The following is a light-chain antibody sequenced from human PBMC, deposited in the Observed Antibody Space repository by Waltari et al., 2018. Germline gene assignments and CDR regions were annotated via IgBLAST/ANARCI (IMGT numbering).Light chain of an antibody. J-gene: IGLJ1*01. CDR2: GKN. CDR3: NSRDSNGNPFV. Sequence: SSELTQDPAVSVALGQTVRITCQGDILRYYYANWYRQKPGQAPLLVMYGKNNRPSGIPDRFSGSYSGDTASLTITGAQAEDEADYYCNSRDSNGNPFVFGPATKVTVL. CDR1: ILRYYY. V-gene: IGLV3-19*01.